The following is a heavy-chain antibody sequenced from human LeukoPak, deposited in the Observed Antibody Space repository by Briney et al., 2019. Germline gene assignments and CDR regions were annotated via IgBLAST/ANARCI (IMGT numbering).Heavy chain of an antibody. Sequence: PGGSLRLSCAASGFTFSNAWMNWVRQAPGKGLEWVGRIESKTDGGTTDYAAPVKGRFTISRDDSKNTLYLQMNSLKTEDTAVYYCTSKPLHYYGSGEDILDYDYWGQGTLVTVSS. CDR2: IESKTDGGTT. CDR1: GFTFSNAW. V-gene: IGHV3-15*04. CDR3: TSKPLHYYGSGEDILDYDY. J-gene: IGHJ4*02. D-gene: IGHD3-10*01.